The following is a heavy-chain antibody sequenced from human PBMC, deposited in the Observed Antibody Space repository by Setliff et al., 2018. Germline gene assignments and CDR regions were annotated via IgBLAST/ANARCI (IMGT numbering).Heavy chain of an antibody. CDR3: AALDWGENFYNVDV. CDR1: GFTFSSFW. CDR2: INGDATIT. V-gene: IGHV3-74*01. J-gene: IGHJ6*03. Sequence: PGGSLRLSCAASGFTFSSFWMYWVRQVPGKGLVWVSRINGDATITNYADSVKGRFTISRDNARNALYLQMNSLRGEDTGVYFCAALDWGENFYNVDVWGKGTTVTVSS. D-gene: IGHD7-27*01.